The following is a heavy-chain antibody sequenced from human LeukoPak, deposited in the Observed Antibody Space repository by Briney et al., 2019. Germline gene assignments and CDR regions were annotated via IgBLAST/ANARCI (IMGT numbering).Heavy chain of an antibody. V-gene: IGHV3-21*01. CDR2: ISSSSSYI. CDR1: GFTFSSYS. Sequence: GGSLRLSCAASGFTFSSYSVNWVRQAPGKGLEWVSSISSSSSYIYYADSVKGRFTISRDNAKNSLYLQMNSLRAEDTAVYYCARGKELLWFGEPGDYFDYWGQGTLVTVSS. J-gene: IGHJ4*02. D-gene: IGHD3-10*01. CDR3: ARGKELLWFGEPGDYFDY.